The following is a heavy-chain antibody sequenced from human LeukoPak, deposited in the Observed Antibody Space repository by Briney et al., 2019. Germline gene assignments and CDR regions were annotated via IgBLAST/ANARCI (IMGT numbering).Heavy chain of an antibody. CDR1: GYTLTELP. J-gene: IGHJ4*02. Sequence: ASVKVACKFSGYTLTELPIHWVRQAPGKGLGWMGGFDPEDGETIYAQKFQGRVTMTEDTSTDTAYMELSSLRSEDTAVYYCATTYCYGSGRYYTPPRYWGQGTLVTVSS. D-gene: IGHD3-10*01. CDR3: ATTYCYGSGRYYTPPRY. CDR2: FDPEDGET. V-gene: IGHV1-24*01.